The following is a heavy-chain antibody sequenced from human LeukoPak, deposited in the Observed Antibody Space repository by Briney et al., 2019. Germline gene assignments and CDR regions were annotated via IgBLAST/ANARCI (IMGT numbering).Heavy chain of an antibody. J-gene: IGHJ4*02. CDR3: ARQYSGYDHYFDY. V-gene: IGHV5-10-1*01. Sequence: PGEYLKISCKGSGYTFTNYWISWVRQMPGKRLEWMGRIDPSDSYTNYNPSFRGHITISADKSSSTAYLHWSSLKASDTAMYFCARQYSGYDHYFDYWGQGILVTVSS. CDR2: IDPSDSYT. D-gene: IGHD5-12*01. CDR1: GYTFTNYW.